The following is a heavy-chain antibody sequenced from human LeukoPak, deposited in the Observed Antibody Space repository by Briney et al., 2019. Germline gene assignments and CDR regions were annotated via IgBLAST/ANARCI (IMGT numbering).Heavy chain of an antibody. V-gene: IGHV3-7*03. CDR1: EFSISTYW. J-gene: IGHJ4*02. D-gene: IGHD3-22*01. Sequence: PGGSLRLSCAASEFSISTYWMSWVRQAPGKGLEWVANIKPDGSVTYYVDSVTGRFTISRDNAKNSLYLEINSLRAEDTAVYYCAITAVVGGQLPISDYWGKGPRVTVS. CDR2: IKPDGSVT. CDR3: AITAVVGGQLPISDY.